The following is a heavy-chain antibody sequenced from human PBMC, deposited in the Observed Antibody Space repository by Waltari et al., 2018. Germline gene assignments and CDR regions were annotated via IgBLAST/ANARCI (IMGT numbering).Heavy chain of an antibody. CDR3: ARDRWLQSRGYFDY. CDR1: GFIFRDHG. V-gene: IGHV3-30*03. Sequence: QVQLVESGGGVVEPGRSLRLTCAASGFIFRDHGMPWVRQAPGKGLEWVSSISYDGYNKYYGDSVKGRFTISRDNSAKTLQLQMSSLTTEDTAVYYCARDRWLQSRGYFDYWGQETQVTVS. J-gene: IGHJ4*02. CDR2: ISYDGYNK. D-gene: IGHD3-9*01.